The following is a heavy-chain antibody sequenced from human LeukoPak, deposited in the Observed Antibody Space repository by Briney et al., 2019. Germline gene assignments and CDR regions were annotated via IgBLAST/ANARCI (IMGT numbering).Heavy chain of an antibody. CDR2: IYYSGST. Sequence: SETLSLTCAVYGGSFSGYYWSWIRQPPGKGLEWIGYIYYSGSTNYNPSLKSRVTISVDTSKNQFSLKLSSVTAADTAVYYCARVFPYYDYVWGSRYYFDYWGQGTLVTVSS. CDR3: ARVFPYYDYVWGSRYYFDY. V-gene: IGHV4-59*01. CDR1: GGSFSGYY. J-gene: IGHJ4*02. D-gene: IGHD3-16*01.